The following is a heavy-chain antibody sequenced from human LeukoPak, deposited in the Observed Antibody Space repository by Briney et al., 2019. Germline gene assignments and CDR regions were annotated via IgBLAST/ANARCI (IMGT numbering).Heavy chain of an antibody. J-gene: IGHJ4*02. Sequence: GGSLRLSCAASGFTFSSYSMNWVRQAPGKGLEWVSSISSSSSYIYYADSVKGRFAISRDNAENSLYLQMNSLRDEDTAVYYCARAMRSGYDYWGQGTLVTVSS. CDR2: ISSSSSYI. V-gene: IGHV3-21*01. D-gene: IGHD5-12*01. CDR3: ARAMRSGYDY. CDR1: GFTFSSYS.